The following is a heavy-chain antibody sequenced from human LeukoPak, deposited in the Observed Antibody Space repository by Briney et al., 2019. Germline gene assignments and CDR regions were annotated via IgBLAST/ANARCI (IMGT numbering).Heavy chain of an antibody. V-gene: IGHV1-2*02. Sequence: GASVKVSCKASGYTFTGYYMHWVRQAPGQGLEWMGWINLNSGGTNYAQKFQGRVTMTRDTSISTAYMELSRLRSDDTAVYYCARGPPLKAFGFDSWGQGTLVTVSS. CDR1: GYTFTGYY. J-gene: IGHJ5*02. CDR3: ARGPPLKAFGFDS. CDR2: INLNSGGT.